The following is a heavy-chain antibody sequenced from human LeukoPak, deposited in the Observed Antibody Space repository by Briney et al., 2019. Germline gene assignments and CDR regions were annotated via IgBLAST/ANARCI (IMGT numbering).Heavy chain of an antibody. J-gene: IGHJ3*02. D-gene: IGHD3-10*01. CDR3: ARRSGSDALDI. CDR1: EYIFTTYW. Sequence: GESLKISCKGSEYIFTTYWIDWVRQMPGKGLEWMGSIYPGDSYTTYSPSFQGQVTISADKSISTAYLQWRSLKASDTAMYYCARRSGSDALDIWGQGTMVTVSS. V-gene: IGHV5-51*01. CDR2: IYPGDSYT.